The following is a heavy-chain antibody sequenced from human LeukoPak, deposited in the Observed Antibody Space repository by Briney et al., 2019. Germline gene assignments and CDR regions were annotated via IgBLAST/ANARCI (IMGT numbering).Heavy chain of an antibody. J-gene: IGHJ4*02. CDR2: MQSKTDGGTT. V-gene: IGHV3-15*01. CDR3: TTGPNYCSSTSCRTGLDY. CDR1: GSTFSNAL. D-gene: IGHD2-2*01. Sequence: KPGGSLRLSCAASGSTFSNALMRWVRQAPGKGLEWVGRMQSKTDGGTTDYAAPVKGRFTISRDDSKNTLYLQMNSLKTEDTAVYYYTTGPNYCSSTSCRTGLDYWGQGTLVTVSS.